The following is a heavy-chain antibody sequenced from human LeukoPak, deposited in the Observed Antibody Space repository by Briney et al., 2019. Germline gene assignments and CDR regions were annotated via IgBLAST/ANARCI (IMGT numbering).Heavy chain of an antibody. Sequence: SSETLSLTCTVSGGSINNYYWSWIRQPVGKGLEWIGRIYTSGSTYYNPSLMSRVTMSVDTSKNQFSLKLSSVTAADTAVYYCARDAYYYDDSGYYINDYWGQGTLVTVSS. CDR3: ARDAYYYDDSGYYINDY. D-gene: IGHD3-22*01. CDR1: GGSINNYY. J-gene: IGHJ4*02. V-gene: IGHV4-4*07. CDR2: IYTSGST.